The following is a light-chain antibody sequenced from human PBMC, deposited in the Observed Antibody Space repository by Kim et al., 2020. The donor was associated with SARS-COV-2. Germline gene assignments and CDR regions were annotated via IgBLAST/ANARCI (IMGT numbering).Light chain of an antibody. CDR3: QQYNNWPPWT. CDR2: GAS. Sequence: DIVMTQSPATLSVSPGERATLSCRASQSVSSNLAWYQQKPGQAPRLLIYGASTRATGIPARFSGSGSGTEFTLTISSLQSEDFAVYYWQQYNNWPPWTFGQGTKVDIK. CDR1: QSVSSN. V-gene: IGKV3-15*01. J-gene: IGKJ1*01.